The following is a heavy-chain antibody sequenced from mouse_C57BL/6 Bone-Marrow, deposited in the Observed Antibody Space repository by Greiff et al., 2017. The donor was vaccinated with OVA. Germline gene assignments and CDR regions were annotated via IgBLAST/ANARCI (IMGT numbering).Heavy chain of an antibody. J-gene: IGHJ4*01. CDR3: ARHYYGSSFWAMDY. Sequence: EVQLVESGGDLVKPGGSLKLSCAASGFTFSSYGMSWVRQTPDKRLEWVATISSGGSYTYYPDSVKGRFTISRDNAKNTLYLQMSSLKSEDTAMYYCARHYYGSSFWAMDYWGQGTSVTVSS. CDR1: GFTFSSYG. D-gene: IGHD1-1*01. V-gene: IGHV5-6*01. CDR2: ISSGGSYT.